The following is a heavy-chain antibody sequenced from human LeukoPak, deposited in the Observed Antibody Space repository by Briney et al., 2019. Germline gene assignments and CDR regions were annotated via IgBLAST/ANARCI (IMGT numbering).Heavy chain of an antibody. D-gene: IGHD2-15*01. CDR2: INPNSGGT. CDR1: GYAFTGYY. CDR3: ARGYCSGGSCLGFYYYYMDV. Sequence: GASVKVSCKASGYAFTGYYMHWVRQAPGQGLEWMGWINPNSGGTNYAQKFQGRVTMTRDTSISTAYMELSRLRSDDTAVYYRARGYCSGGSCLGFYYYYMDVWGKGTTVTVSS. V-gene: IGHV1-2*02. J-gene: IGHJ6*03.